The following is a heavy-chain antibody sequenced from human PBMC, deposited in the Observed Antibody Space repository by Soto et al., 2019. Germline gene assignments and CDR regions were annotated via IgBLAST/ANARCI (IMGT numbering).Heavy chain of an antibody. CDR3: SNHNYSDFWPGHYYDMDF. D-gene: IGHD3-9*01. CDR1: RFSFNTFA. V-gene: IGHV3-23*01. Sequence: GGSLRLSCVTSRFSFNTFAMSWVRQAPGEGLEWVSVINACGGNTHYADPLEGPITNYRDNSKNTPDPQMDSLGAEDPAVYYYSNHNYSDFWPGHYYDMDFWGQGTMVTVSS. CDR2: INACGGNT. J-gene: IGHJ4*02.